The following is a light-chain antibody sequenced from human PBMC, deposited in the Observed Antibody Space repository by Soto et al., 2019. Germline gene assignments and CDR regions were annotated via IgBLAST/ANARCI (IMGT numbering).Light chain of an antibody. Sequence: QSVLTQPPSASGTPGQRVTISCSGSSSNIGSNTVNWYQQLPGTAPKLLIYSNNQRPSGVPDRFSGSKSGTSASLAISGLQSEDEADYSLNGVVFGGGTKLTAL. CDR2: SNN. V-gene: IGLV1-44*01. CDR3: NGVV. CDR1: SSNIGSNT. J-gene: IGLJ2*01.